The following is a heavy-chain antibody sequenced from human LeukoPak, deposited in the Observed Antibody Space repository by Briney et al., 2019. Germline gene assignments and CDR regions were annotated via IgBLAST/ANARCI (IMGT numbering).Heavy chain of an antibody. Sequence: GGSLRLSCAASGFTFDDYGMSWVRQAPGKGLEWVSGIYGGSTGYADSVKGRFTTSRDNAKNSLYLQMNSLRAEDTALYHCARGNYDILTGYYYPNDYWGQGTLVTVSS. V-gene: IGHV3-20*01. CDR1: GFTFDDYG. D-gene: IGHD3-9*01. CDR3: ARGNYDILTGYYYPNDY. CDR2: IYGGST. J-gene: IGHJ4*02.